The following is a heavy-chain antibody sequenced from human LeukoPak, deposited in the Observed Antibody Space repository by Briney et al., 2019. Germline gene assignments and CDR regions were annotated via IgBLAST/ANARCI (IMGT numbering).Heavy chain of an antibody. CDR1: GFTFSNYA. Sequence: GGSLRLSCAASGFTFSNYAIHWVRQAPGKGLEWVASIRFNGNFYTDYVKGRFTISRDNSKSTVSLQMDTLRTEDTALYYCARENWDFDFWGQGTLVTVSS. V-gene: IGHV3-30*02. CDR3: ARENWDFDF. CDR2: IRFNGN. D-gene: IGHD7-27*01. J-gene: IGHJ4*02.